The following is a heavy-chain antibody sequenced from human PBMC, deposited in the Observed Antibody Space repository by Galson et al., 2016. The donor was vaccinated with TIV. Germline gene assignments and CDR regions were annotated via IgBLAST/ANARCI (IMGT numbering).Heavy chain of an antibody. D-gene: IGHD3-9*01. CDR3: ARRIEPDLEHFDWSHDPRTNYFDN. CDR2: IFPHDSDT. V-gene: IGHV5-51*01. Sequence: QSGAEVKAPGESLTISCKGSGYSFTSYWTGWVRQMPGKGLELMGIIFPHDSDTRYRPSFQGQVTISVDKSINTPHLHWRGLKASDTAMYYCARRIEPDLEHFDWSHDPRTNYFDNWGQGTLVTVSS. CDR1: GYSFTSYW. J-gene: IGHJ4*02.